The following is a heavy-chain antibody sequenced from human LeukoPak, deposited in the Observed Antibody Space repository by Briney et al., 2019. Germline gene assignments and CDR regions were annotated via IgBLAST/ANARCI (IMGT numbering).Heavy chain of an antibody. V-gene: IGHV3-13*01. D-gene: IGHD6-19*01. CDR3: ARGLGYSSGWHGGGFDFDI. CDR2: IGSAGDT. CDR1: GFTFSSYD. Sequence: GGSLRLSCAASGFTFSSYDMHWVRQATGKGLEWVSGIGSAGDTYYVGSVKGRFTISRENAKNSLYLQMNSLRAGDTAVYYCARGLGYSSGWHGGGFDFDIWGQGTTVTVSS. J-gene: IGHJ3*02.